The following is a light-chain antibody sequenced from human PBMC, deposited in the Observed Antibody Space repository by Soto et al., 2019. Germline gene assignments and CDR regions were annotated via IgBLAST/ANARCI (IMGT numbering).Light chain of an antibody. CDR2: YIS. CDR3: QQHNQWPIT. J-gene: IGKJ5*01. Sequence: EGLMTQSPATLSVSPGETDALSCMASQSAGNFLAWYQQKPGQAPRLLIYYISTRATGIPARFSGSGSGTEFTLTINSLQSEDSAVYYCQQHNQWPITFGQGTRLEIK. CDR1: QSAGNF. V-gene: IGKV3D-15*01.